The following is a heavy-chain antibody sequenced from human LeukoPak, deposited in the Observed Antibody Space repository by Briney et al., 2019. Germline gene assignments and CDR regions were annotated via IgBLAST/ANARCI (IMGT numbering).Heavy chain of an antibody. CDR3: AKDFGWLSGFDN. CDR1: GFTFSSYA. V-gene: IGHV3-30-3*01. Sequence: GGSLRLSCAASGFTFSSYAIHWVRQAPGKGLEWVAIISYDGTNKYYADSVRGRFTISRDNSKNTLYLQMNSLRAEDTAVYYCAKDFGWLSGFDNWGQGTLVTVSS. D-gene: IGHD3-9*01. CDR2: ISYDGTNK. J-gene: IGHJ4*02.